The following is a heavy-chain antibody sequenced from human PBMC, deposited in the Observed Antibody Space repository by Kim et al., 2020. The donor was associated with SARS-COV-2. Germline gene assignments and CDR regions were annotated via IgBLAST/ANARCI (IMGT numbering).Heavy chain of an antibody. CDR1: GGSISSSSYY. CDR2: IYYSGST. D-gene: IGHD3-10*01. J-gene: IGHJ5*02. V-gene: IGHV4-39*01. CDR3: ARHGITMVRGVIEWFDL. Sequence: SETLSLTCTVSGGSISSSSYYWGWIRQPPGKGLEWIGSIYYSGSTYYNPSLKSRVTISVDTSKNQFSLKLSSVTAADTAVYYCARHGITMVRGVIEWFDLWGQGTLVTVSS.